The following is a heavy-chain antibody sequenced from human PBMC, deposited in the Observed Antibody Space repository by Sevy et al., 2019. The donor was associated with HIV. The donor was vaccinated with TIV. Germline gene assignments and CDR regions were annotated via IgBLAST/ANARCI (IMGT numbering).Heavy chain of an antibody. D-gene: IGHD3-16*01. CDR2: IWYDGSDK. CDR3: ARAPYTFGGPKGMDV. J-gene: IGHJ6*02. V-gene: IGHV3-33*01. CDR1: GFTFSSYG. Sequence: GGSLRLSCAASGFTFSSYGMHWVRQAPGKGLEWVAVIWYDGSDKYYADSVKGRFTISRDNSKNTLYLQMNSLRADDTAVYYCARAPYTFGGPKGMDVWGQGTTVTVSS.